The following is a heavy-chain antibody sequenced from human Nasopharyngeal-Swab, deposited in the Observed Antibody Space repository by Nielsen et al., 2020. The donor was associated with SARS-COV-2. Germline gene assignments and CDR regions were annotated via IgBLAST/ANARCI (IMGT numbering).Heavy chain of an antibody. D-gene: IGHD6-19*01. CDR1: GGSISSYY. Sequence: SETPSLTCTVSGGSISSYYWSWIRQPPGKGLEWIGYIYYSGSTNYNPSLKSRVTISVDTSKNQFSLKLSSVTAADTAVYYCARHLAVAGDFDYWGQGTLVTVSS. CDR2: IYYSGST. V-gene: IGHV4-59*08. J-gene: IGHJ4*02. CDR3: ARHLAVAGDFDY.